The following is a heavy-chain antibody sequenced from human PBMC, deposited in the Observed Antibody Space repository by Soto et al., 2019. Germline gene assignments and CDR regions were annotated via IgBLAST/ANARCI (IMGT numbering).Heavy chain of an antibody. CDR1: VFTFSRND. CDR3: ASCERFPRVGVDYYALDV. V-gene: IGHV3-30*03. J-gene: IGHJ6*02. D-gene: IGHD3-3*01. Sequence: PGGSLRLSYAASVFTFSRNDMYWVRQAPGKGLEWVAVMSFDGNHQHYADSVKGRFTISRDNSKNTLSLEMNSLRRDDTAVYYCASCERFPRVGVDYYALDVWGQGTTVTVSS. CDR2: MSFDGNHQ.